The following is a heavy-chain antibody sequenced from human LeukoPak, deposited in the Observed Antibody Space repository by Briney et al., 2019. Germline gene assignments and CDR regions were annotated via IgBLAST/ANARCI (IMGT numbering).Heavy chain of an antibody. V-gene: IGHV3-30*02. CDR3: AKEAYYDSGSYYPSRVAFDI. CDR2: IRYDGSNK. CDR1: GFTFSSYA. D-gene: IGHD3-10*01. J-gene: IGHJ3*02. Sequence: GGSLRLSCAASGFTFSSYAMSWVRQAPGKGLEWVSFIRYDGSNKYYADSVKGRFTISRDNSKNTLYLQMNSLRAEDTAVYYCAKEAYYDSGSYYPSRVAFDIWGQGTMVTVSS.